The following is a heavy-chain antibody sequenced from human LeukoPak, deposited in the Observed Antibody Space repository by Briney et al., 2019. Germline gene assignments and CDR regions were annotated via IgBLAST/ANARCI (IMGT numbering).Heavy chain of an antibody. CDR3: AGRFSGWSFDY. CDR1: GGSISSSSYY. J-gene: IGHJ4*02. V-gene: IGHV4-39*01. Sequence: SETLSLTCTVSGGSISSSSYYWGWIRQPPGKGLEWIGIMYYGGSTYHNPSLKSRVIISVDTSKNQLSLKVSSVTATDTAVYFCAGRFSGWSFDYWGQGTLVTVSS. CDR2: MYYGGST. D-gene: IGHD6-19*01.